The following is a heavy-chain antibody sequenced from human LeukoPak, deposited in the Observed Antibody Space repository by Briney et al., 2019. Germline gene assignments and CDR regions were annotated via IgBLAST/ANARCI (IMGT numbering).Heavy chain of an antibody. V-gene: IGHV4-38-2*02. Sequence: PSETLSLTCVVSGYSISSGYYWGWIRQPPGKGLQWIGSIYHTGNTYYNPSLKSRVTISLDTSKNQFSLKLTSVTAADTAVYYCARDWYYYDSSGYRGWAFDIWGQGTMVTVSS. CDR1: GYSISSGYY. J-gene: IGHJ3*02. CDR2: IYHTGNT. CDR3: ARDWYYYDSSGYRGWAFDI. D-gene: IGHD3-22*01.